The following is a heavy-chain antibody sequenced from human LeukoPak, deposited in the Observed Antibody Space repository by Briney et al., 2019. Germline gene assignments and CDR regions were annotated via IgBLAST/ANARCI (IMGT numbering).Heavy chain of an antibody. CDR1: GFTFSDYW. J-gene: IGHJ5*02. Sequence: PGGSLSLSCAASGFTFSDYWMNWIRQAPGKGLEWVARIMKDGNEKYYVESIKGRFTISRDNAKNALYLQMNGLRAEDTGVYYCARGHLDPWGQGTLVTVSS. CDR3: ARGHLDP. CDR2: IMKDGNEK. V-gene: IGHV3-7*01.